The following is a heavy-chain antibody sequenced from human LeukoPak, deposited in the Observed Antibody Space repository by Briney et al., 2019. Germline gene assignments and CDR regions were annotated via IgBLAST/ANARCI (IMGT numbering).Heavy chain of an antibody. CDR2: IYYSGST. V-gene: IGHV4-4*02. D-gene: IGHD4-23*01. CDR3: ARNGGHSDFDH. Sequence: SETLSLTCAVSSGSISSRGCWTWVRQSPRKGLEWIGEIYYSGSTNYNPSLKNRVTISLDKSKNQFSLKLASVTAADTAMYYCARNGGHSDFDHWGPGTLVTVSS. CDR1: SGSISSRGC. J-gene: IGHJ4*02.